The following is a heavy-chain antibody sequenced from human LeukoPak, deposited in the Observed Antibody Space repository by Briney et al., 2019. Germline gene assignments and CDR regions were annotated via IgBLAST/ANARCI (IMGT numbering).Heavy chain of an antibody. V-gene: IGHV3-33*01. CDR1: GFTFSSYG. D-gene: IGHD1-1*01. CDR3: ARDKSGELAIAYYFDY. J-gene: IGHJ4*02. Sequence: GGSLRLSCAASGFTFSSYGMPWVRQAPGKGLEWVAVIWYDGSNKYYADSVKGRFTISRDNSKNTLYLQMNSLRAEDTAVYYCARDKSGELAIAYYFDYWGQGTLVTVSS. CDR2: IWYDGSNK.